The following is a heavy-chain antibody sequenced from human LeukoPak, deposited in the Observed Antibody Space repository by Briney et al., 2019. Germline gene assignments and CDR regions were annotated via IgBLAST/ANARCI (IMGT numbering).Heavy chain of an antibody. Sequence: SETLSLTCTVSGGSISSHYWSWIRQPPGKGLEWIGYIYYSGSTNYNPSLKSRVTISVDTSKNQFSLKLSSVTAADTAVYYCAHSGSYRFLDYWGQGTLVTVSS. V-gene: IGHV4-59*11. D-gene: IGHD1-26*01. CDR3: AHSGSYRFLDY. J-gene: IGHJ4*02. CDR2: IYYSGST. CDR1: GGSISSHY.